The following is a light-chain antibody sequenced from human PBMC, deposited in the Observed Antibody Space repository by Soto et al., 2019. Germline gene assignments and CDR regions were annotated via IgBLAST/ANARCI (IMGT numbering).Light chain of an antibody. CDR3: QQYTSHWT. CDR1: HSISTY. Sequence: DIAMTQSPSTLPACVGERVPITWRARHSISTYVACYQQQPGKAPKLLIYDASSLESSVASRFSGSGSGTEFTLTISSLQPDNFATYYRQQYTSHWTFGQGTKV. J-gene: IGKJ1*01. V-gene: IGKV1-5*01. CDR2: DAS.